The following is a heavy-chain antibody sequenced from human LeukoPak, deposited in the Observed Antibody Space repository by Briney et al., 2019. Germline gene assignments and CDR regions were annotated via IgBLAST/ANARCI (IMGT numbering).Heavy chain of an antibody. CDR3: ARDAGATAY. Sequence: SETLSLTCAVSGVSISTDYLTWVRQSPGKGLEWIGYIHYSGSTSYNPSLKSRVTISVDTSKNQFSLKLTSVTSADTAVYYCARDAGATAYWGQGALVTVPS. J-gene: IGHJ4*02. CDR1: GVSISTDY. CDR2: IHYSGST. V-gene: IGHV4-59*13. D-gene: IGHD4/OR15-4a*01.